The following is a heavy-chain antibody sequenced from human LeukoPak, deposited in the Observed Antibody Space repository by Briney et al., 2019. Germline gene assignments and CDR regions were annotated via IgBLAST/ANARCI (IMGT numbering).Heavy chain of an antibody. CDR1: GFTFSTYR. Sequence: GESLRLSCAVSGFTFSTYRMNWVRQAPGMGLEWVSYISSSSSITSYADSVKGRFTISRDNAKNSLFLQMDSLRDEDTAVYYCARSGYSGYEFDHWGQGTRVTVYS. J-gene: IGHJ4*02. V-gene: IGHV3-48*02. CDR3: ARSGYSGYEFDH. CDR2: ISSSSSIT. D-gene: IGHD5-12*01.